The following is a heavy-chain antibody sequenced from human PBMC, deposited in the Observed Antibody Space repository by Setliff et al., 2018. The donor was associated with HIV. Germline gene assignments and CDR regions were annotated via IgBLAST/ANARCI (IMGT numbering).Heavy chain of an antibody. CDR2: ISGSGGST. Sequence: PGGSLRLSCAASGFTFSSYAMSWVRQAPGKGLEWVSAISGSGGSTYYADSVKDRFTISRDNSKNTLYLQMNSLRAEDTAVYYCAKAWIQLWATEDYWGQGTLVTVSS. J-gene: IGHJ4*02. V-gene: IGHV3-23*01. CDR3: AKAWIQLWATEDY. D-gene: IGHD5-18*01. CDR1: GFTFSSYA.